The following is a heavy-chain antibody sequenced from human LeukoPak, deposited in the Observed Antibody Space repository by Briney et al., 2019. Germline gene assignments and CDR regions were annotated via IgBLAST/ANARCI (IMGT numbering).Heavy chain of an antibody. D-gene: IGHD4-11*01. Sequence: SETLSLTCTVSGGSVSRGSYYWSWIRQPPGKGLEWIGYIYYSGSTNYNPSLKSRVTISVDTSKNQFSLKLSSVTAADTAVYYCAREQYTNNWFDPWGQGTLVTVSS. CDR1: GGSVSRGSYY. V-gene: IGHV4-61*01. CDR2: IYYSGST. J-gene: IGHJ5*02. CDR3: AREQYTNNWFDP.